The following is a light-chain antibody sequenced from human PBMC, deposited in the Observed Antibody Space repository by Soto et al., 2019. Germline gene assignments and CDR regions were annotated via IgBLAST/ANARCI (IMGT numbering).Light chain of an antibody. CDR3: KSYAGSNTYV. J-gene: IGLJ1*01. V-gene: IGLV2-8*01. CDR1: SSDIGVYDF. Sequence: QSALTQPASVSGSPGQSITISCTGTSSDIGVYDFVSWYQHHPGKAPRLIIYEVVQRPSGVPDRFSGSKSRNTASLTVSGLQAADEADYFCKSYAGSNTYVFGSGTKVTVL. CDR2: EVV.